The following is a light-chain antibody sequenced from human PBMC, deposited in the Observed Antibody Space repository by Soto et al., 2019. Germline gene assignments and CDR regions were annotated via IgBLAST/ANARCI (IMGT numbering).Light chain of an antibody. CDR3: QHLNTFPGT. V-gene: IGKV1-5*01. J-gene: IGKJ4*02. Sequence: DIQMSQSPYTLSASVGDRVTITCRPSQTVRIWMAWYQQKPGKALKLLIYAASTLQSGVPSRFSVSRSGTHFTLTIGSRHPEDFATYYCQHLNTFPGTFGGGTKVDIK. CDR1: QTVRIW. CDR2: AAS.